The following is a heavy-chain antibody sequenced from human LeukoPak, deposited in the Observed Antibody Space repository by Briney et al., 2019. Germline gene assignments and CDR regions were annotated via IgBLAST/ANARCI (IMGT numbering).Heavy chain of an antibody. Sequence: SETLSLTCTVSGGSISSSSYYWGWIRQPPGKGLEWIGSIYSSGSTNYNHSLMSRVTISVNTSKNQFSLKLSSVTAADTAVYYCARDYGSGSSQIFDYWGQGTLVTVSS. V-gene: IGHV4-39*07. CDR2: IYSSGST. D-gene: IGHD3-10*01. CDR1: GGSISSSSYY. CDR3: ARDYGSGSSQIFDY. J-gene: IGHJ4*02.